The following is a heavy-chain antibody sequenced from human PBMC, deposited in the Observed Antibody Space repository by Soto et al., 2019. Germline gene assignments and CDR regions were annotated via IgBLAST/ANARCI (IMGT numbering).Heavy chain of an antibody. D-gene: IGHD2-15*01. V-gene: IGHV3-66*01. J-gene: IGHJ4*02. CDR1: GFTVSSDY. CDR3: TRAAWDY. Sequence: GGSLRLSCAASGFTVSSDYMTWVRQAPGKGLEWVSVIYSGGTTYYAESVKGRFTISRDNSKNTVYLQMNSLRAEDTAVYYCTRAAWDYWGQGTLVTVSS. CDR2: IYSGGTT.